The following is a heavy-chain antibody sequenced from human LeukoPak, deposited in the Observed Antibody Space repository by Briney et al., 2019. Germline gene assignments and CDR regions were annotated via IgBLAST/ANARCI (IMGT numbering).Heavy chain of an antibody. J-gene: IGHJ4*02. CDR2: IYTSGST. Sequence: PSETLFLTCTVSGGSISSYYWSWIRQPAGKGLEWIGRIYTSGSTNYNPSLKSRVTMSVDTSKNQFSLKLSSVTAADTAVYYCARGGRSGYYRGYFDYWGQGTLVTVSS. D-gene: IGHD3-22*01. CDR3: ARGGRSGYYRGYFDY. CDR1: GGSISSYY. V-gene: IGHV4-4*07.